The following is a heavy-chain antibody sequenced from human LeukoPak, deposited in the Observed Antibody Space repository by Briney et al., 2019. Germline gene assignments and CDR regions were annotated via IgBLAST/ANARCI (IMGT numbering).Heavy chain of an antibody. CDR2: ISAYNGNT. CDR3: ASGPFGESPLGY. D-gene: IGHD3-10*01. CDR1: GYTFTSYG. V-gene: IGHV1-18*01. J-gene: IGHJ4*02. Sequence: ASVKVSCKASGYTFTSYGISWVRQAPGQGLEWVGWISAYNGNTNYAQKLQGRVTMTTDTSTSTAYMELRSLRSDDTAVYYCASGPFGESPLGYWGQGTLVTVSS.